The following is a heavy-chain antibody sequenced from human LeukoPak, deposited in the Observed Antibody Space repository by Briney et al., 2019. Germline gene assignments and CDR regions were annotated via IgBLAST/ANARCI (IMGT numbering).Heavy chain of an antibody. D-gene: IGHD3-10*02. CDR1: GFTFSSYG. J-gene: IGHJ6*04. Sequence: GGSLRLSCAASGFTFSSYGLSWVRQAPGKGLEWVSGISGSGGSTYYADSVKGRFTISRDNAKNSLYLQMNSLRAEDTAVYYCAELGITMIGGVWGKGTTVTISS. CDR2: ISGSGGST. CDR3: AELGITMIGGV. V-gene: IGHV3-23*01.